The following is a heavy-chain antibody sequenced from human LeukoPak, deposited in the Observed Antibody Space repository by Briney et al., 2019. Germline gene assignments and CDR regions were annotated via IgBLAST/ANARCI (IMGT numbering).Heavy chain of an antibody. CDR2: INLSGGST. J-gene: IGHJ4*02. Sequence: ASVQVSCKASGYTFTSYYMHWVRQAPKQGLEWMGIINLSGGSTSYAQKCQGRVTMTRNTSTSTVYMELSSLRSEDTAVYYCARDRTKGIAAAGIDYWGQGTLVTVSS. D-gene: IGHD6-13*01. CDR3: ARDRTKGIAAAGIDY. CDR1: GYTFTSYY. V-gene: IGHV1-46*01.